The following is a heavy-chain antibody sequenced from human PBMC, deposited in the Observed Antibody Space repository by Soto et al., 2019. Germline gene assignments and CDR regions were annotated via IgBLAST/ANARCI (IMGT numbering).Heavy chain of an antibody. V-gene: IGHV4-39*01. J-gene: IGHJ4*02. CDR3: ARLHWGGSEHMWQNYFDY. Sequence: SETLSLTCTVSSGSIRSSTYYWGWIRQPPGKGLEGIGTINYNGYTYYRQSLKSRVTISVDTSKNQFSLKLNSVTAADTAVYYCARLHWGGSEHMWQNYFDYWGQGTQVTVSS. CDR2: INYNGYT. CDR1: SGSIRSSTYY. D-gene: IGHD2-21*01.